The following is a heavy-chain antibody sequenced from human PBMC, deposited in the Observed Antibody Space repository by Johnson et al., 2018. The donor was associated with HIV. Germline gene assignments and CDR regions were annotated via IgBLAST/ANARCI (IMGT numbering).Heavy chain of an antibody. CDR3: AREGEWERHAFDI. CDR2: IKSKTDGGTT. V-gene: IGHV3-15*05. CDR1: GFTFSNAW. D-gene: IGHD1-26*01. Sequence: VQLVESGGGLVKPGGSLRLSCAASGFTFSNAWMSWVRQAPGKGLEWVGRIKSKTDGGTTDYAAPVTGRFTISRDNAKNSLYLQMNSLRAEDTALYYCAREGEWERHAFDIWGQGTMVTVSS. J-gene: IGHJ3*02.